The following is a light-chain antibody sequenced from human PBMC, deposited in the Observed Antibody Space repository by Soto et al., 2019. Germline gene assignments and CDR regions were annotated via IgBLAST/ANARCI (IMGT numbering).Light chain of an antibody. CDR2: KAS. J-gene: IGKJ4*01. V-gene: IGKV1-5*03. CDR3: QQYNSYLLT. CDR1: QSISSW. Sequence: DIQMTQSPSTLSASVGDRVTITCRASQSISSWLAWYQQKPGKAPKLLIYKASSLESGVPSRFSGSGSGTEFTLTISSLQPDDFSTYYCQQYNSYLLTFGGGTKVEIK.